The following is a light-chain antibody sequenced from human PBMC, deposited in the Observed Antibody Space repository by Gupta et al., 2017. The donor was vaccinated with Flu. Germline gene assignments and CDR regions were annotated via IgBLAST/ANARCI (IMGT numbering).Light chain of an antibody. CDR2: EDS. CDR1: ALPKKY. V-gene: IGLV3-10*01. J-gene: IGLJ2*01. CDR3: YSTDSSGNNVV. Sequence: SYELTQPPSVSVSPGQTARITCPGDALPKKYAYWYQQKSGQAPMLLIYEDSKRRSGIPESFSGSILVTTATLTISGAQVEDEADYYCYSTDSSGNNVVFGGGTKLTVL.